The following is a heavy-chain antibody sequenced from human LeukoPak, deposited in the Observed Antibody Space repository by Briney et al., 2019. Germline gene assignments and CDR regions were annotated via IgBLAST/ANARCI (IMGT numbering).Heavy chain of an antibody. V-gene: IGHV1-18*01. D-gene: IGHD3-3*01. CDR2: ISAYNGNT. Sequence: ASVKVSCKASGYTFTSYGISWVRQAPGQGLEWMGWISAYNGNTNYAQKLQGRVTMTTDTSTSTAYMELRSLRSDDTAVYYCATQALDWGGYYTGDYYFDYWGQGTLVTVSS. CDR3: ATQALDWGGYYTGDYYFDY. J-gene: IGHJ4*02. CDR1: GYTFTSYG.